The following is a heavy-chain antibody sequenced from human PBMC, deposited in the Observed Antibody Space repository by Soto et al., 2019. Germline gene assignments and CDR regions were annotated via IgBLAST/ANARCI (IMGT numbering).Heavy chain of an antibody. Sequence: QVTLKESGPVLVKPTETLTLTCTVSGFSLGNGRMGVSWIRQPPGKPLEWLAHFFSDAERSDSASMQSRLTVSMDTSGSQVVLIMTIMDHVDTATYSCARMGGDSNYDEMDVWGQGTTVTVAS. CDR3: ARMGGDSNYDEMDV. D-gene: IGHD4-17*01. CDR1: GFSLGNGRMG. J-gene: IGHJ6*02. CDR2: FFSDAER. V-gene: IGHV2-26*01.